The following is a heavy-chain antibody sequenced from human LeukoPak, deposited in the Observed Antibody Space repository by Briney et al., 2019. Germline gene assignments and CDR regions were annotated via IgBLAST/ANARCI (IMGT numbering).Heavy chain of an antibody. V-gene: IGHV4-61*01. D-gene: IGHD3-10*01. CDR1: GGSISSSSYY. CDR3: ARDPVRGPMDV. Sequence: SETLSLTCTVSGGSISSSSYYWGWIRQPPGKGLEWIGYIYYSGSTNYNPSLKSRVTISVDTSKNQFSLKLSSVTAADTAVYYCARDPVRGPMDVWGKGTTVTISS. J-gene: IGHJ6*04. CDR2: IYYSGST.